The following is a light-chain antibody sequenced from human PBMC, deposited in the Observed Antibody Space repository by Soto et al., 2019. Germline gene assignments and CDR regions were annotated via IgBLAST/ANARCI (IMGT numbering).Light chain of an antibody. CDR3: QQYGSSPLT. CDR2: GAS. Sequence: ETVLTQSPGTLSLSPGERATLSCRTSQSVSSDYLAWYQQTPGQAPRLLIHGASSRATGIPDRFSGSGSGTDFTLTISRLEPEDFAVYYCQQYGSSPLTFGGGTKVEIK. V-gene: IGKV3-20*01. J-gene: IGKJ4*01. CDR1: QSVSSDY.